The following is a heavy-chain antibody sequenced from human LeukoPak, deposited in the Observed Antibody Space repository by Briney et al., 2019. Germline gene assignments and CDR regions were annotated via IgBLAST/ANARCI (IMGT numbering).Heavy chain of an antibody. D-gene: IGHD6-13*01. CDR1: GGSFSGYY. CDR2: INHSGST. Sequence: SETLSLTCAVYGGSFSGYYWSWIRQPPGKGLEWIGEINHSGSTNYNPSLKSRVTISVDTSKNQSSLKLSSVTAADTAVYYCARGMSIAAAGTFYYYYYYMDVWGKGTTVTVSS. V-gene: IGHV4-34*01. J-gene: IGHJ6*03. CDR3: ARGMSIAAAGTFYYYYYYMDV.